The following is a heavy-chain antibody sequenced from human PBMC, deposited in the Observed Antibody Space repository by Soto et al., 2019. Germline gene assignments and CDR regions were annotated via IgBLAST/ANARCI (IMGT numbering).Heavy chain of an antibody. D-gene: IGHD2-8*01. CDR3: ARLVYDTRLNYMCIDF. J-gene: IGHJ4*01. CDR1: GVSISSGNW. V-gene: IGHV4-4*02. Sequence: SETLSLTCAVSGVSISSGNWCTWVHQTPQRGLEYIGEIFHDGTANYYPSFERRVAISVDTSKNQFSLKLTSVTAADTAIYFCARLVYDTRLNYMCIDFWGQGALVTVSS. CDR2: IFHDGTA.